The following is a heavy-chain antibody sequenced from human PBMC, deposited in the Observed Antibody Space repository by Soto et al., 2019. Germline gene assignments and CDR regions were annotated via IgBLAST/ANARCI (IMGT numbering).Heavy chain of an antibody. CDR1: GGSFSGYY. CDR3: ARGPDSSGYYFTPYYYYYGMDV. CDR2: INHSGST. D-gene: IGHD3-22*01. J-gene: IGHJ6*02. V-gene: IGHV4-34*01. Sequence: PSETLSLTCAVYGGSFSGYYWSWIRQPPGKGLEWIGEINHSGSTNYNPSLKSRVTISVDTSKNQFSLKLSSVTAADTAVYYCARGPDSSGYYFTPYYYYYGMDVWGQGTTVTVSS.